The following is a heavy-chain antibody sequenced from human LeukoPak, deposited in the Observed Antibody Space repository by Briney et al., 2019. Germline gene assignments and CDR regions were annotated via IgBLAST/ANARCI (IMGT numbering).Heavy chain of an antibody. CDR2: IYYSGST. CDR1: GGSISSYY. Sequence: SETLSLTCTVSGGSISSYYWSWIRQPPGKGLEWIGYIYYSGSTNYNPSLKSRVTISVDTSKNQFSLKLSSVTAADTAVYYCARVLTGYSYGWALAVFDYWGQGTLVTVSS. D-gene: IGHD5-18*01. V-gene: IGHV4-59*01. CDR3: ARVLTGYSYGWALAVFDY. J-gene: IGHJ4*02.